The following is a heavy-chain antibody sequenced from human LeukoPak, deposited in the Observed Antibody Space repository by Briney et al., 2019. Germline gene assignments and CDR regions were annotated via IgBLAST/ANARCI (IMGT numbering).Heavy chain of an antibody. CDR2: IYTSGST. CDR3: ARPGVYDSSGYYYPDAFDI. J-gene: IGHJ3*02. D-gene: IGHD3-22*01. CDR1: GGSISSYY. Sequence: SETLSLTCTVSGGSISSYYWTWIRQPAGKGLEWIGRIYTSGSTNYNPSLKSRVTMSVDTSKNQFSLKLSSVTAADTAVYYCARPGVYDSSGYYYPDAFDIWGQGTMVTVSS. V-gene: IGHV4-4*07.